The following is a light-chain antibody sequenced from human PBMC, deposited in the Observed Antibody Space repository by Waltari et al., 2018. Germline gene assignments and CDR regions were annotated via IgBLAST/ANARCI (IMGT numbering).Light chain of an antibody. CDR2: DAS. V-gene: IGKV3-20*01. CDR1: QSVGRF. CDR3: QKYVNLPAT. Sequence: WRASQSVGRFLAWYQKKPGQAPRLLIYDASTRASGIPDRFSGSGSGTDFSLTISRLEPEDFAVYFCQKYVNLPATFGQGTKVEIQ. J-gene: IGKJ1*01.